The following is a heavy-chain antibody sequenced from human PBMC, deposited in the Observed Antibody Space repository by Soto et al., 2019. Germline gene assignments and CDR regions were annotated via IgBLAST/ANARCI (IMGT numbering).Heavy chain of an antibody. CDR2: IKPDGSEQ. CDR3: AKLRGTTTIYDY. D-gene: IGHD1-7*01. J-gene: IGHJ4*02. CDR1: GFTYHNYY. Sequence: EVQLVESGGGLVQPGGSLRLSCAASGFTYHNYYMSWVRQAPGKGLEWVTTIKPDGSEQLYVDSVKGRFIISRDNTKNSLYLQMNSVRDEDTAVYYCAKLRGTTTIYDYWGQGALVTVSS. V-gene: IGHV3-7*01.